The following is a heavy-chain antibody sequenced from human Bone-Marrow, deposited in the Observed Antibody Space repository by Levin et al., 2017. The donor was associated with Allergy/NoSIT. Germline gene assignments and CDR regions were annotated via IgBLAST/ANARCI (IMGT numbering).Heavy chain of an antibody. D-gene: IGHD2-15*01. V-gene: IGHV3-7*03. Sequence: PGGSLRLSCAASGFTFSSYWMSWVRQAPGKGLEWVANIRRDESVKNYVDSVKGRFTISRDNARNSLYLQMNSLRAEDTAVYYCASDENYCSGATCYDALHYWGQGTLVTVSS. J-gene: IGHJ4*02. CDR1: GFTFSSYW. CDR3: ASDENYCSGATCYDALHY. CDR2: IRRDESVK.